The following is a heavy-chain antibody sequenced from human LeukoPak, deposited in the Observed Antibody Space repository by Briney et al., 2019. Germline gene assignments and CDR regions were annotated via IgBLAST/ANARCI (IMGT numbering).Heavy chain of an antibody. V-gene: IGHV1-46*01. CDR1: GYTVTYHY. D-gene: IGHD3-10*02. CDR3: ARESYVGKDFDC. Sequence: ASVKVSCKASGYTVTYHYIHLVRQAPGQGLEWMGIINPSNGDTNYAQRFQGRVTMTRDTSTSTVYMELSSLDSEDTAVYYCARESYVGKDFDCWGQGTLVTVSS. J-gene: IGHJ4*02. CDR2: INPSNGDT.